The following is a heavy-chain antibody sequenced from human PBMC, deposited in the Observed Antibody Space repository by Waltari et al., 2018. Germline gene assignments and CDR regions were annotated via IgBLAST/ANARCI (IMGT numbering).Heavy chain of an antibody. J-gene: IGHJ6*02. D-gene: IGHD2-21*01. CDR2: ISSSGGTI. V-gene: IGHV3-48*03. Sequence: EVQLVESGEGLVQQGGSLRLSCVFSGFTFSSYEMNWLRQAPGKGLEWVSYISSSGGTIYYADSVKGRFTISRDNAKNSLFLQMNSLRSEDTAVYYCALDTGALWMDVWGQGTTVTVSS. CDR3: ALDTGALWMDV. CDR1: GFTFSSYE.